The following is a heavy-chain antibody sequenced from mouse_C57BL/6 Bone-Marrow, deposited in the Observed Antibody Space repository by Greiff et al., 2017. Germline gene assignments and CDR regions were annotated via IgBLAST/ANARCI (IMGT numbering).Heavy chain of an antibody. CDR2: IDPENGDT. CDR3: TTYLFPYYGSSMDY. V-gene: IGHV14-4*01. D-gene: IGHD1-1*01. Sequence: EVMLVASGAELVRPGASVKLSCTASGFNIKDDYMHWVKQRPEQGLEWIGWIDPENGDTEYASKFQGKATITADTSSHPAYLQLSSLTSEDTAVYDCTTYLFPYYGSSMDYWGQGTSVTVSS. CDR1: GFNIKDDY. J-gene: IGHJ4*01.